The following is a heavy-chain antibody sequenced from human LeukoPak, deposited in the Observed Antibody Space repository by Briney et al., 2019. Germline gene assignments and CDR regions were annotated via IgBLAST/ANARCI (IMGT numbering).Heavy chain of an antibody. Sequence: SETLSLTCTVSGGSISSSSYYWGWIRQPPGKGLEWIGSIYYSGSTYYNPSLKSRVTISVDTSKNQFSLKLSSVTAADTAVYYCARGTFFDYWGQGTLVTVSS. CDR1: GGSISSSSYY. D-gene: IGHD3-16*01. V-gene: IGHV4-39*07. CDR2: IYYSGST. CDR3: ARGTFFDY. J-gene: IGHJ4*02.